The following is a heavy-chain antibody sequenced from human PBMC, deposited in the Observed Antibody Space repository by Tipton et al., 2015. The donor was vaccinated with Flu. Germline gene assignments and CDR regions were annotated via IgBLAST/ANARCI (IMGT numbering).Heavy chain of an antibody. CDR2: VYYTGDT. CDR1: GGSIRSYY. D-gene: IGHD2-2*01. V-gene: IGHV4-39*07. J-gene: IGHJ4*02. Sequence: TLSLTCTISGGSIRSYYWAWIRQPPGKGLEWLGSVYYTGDTFYNPSLASRVSMSVDTSKSQFSLRLTSVTATDTAVYYCATVTSFYFFFDSWGQGTLVAVSS. CDR3: ATVTSFYFFFDS.